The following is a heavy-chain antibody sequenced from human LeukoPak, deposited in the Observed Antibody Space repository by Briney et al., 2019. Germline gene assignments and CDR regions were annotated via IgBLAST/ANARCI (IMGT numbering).Heavy chain of an antibody. Sequence: PGASVRVSCKASGYTFTSYGISWVRQAPGQGLEWMGWISAYNGNTNYAQKLQGRVTMTTDTSTSTAYMELRSLRSDDTAVYYCARGRGYCSSISCLPEGYWGQGTLVTVSS. CDR2: ISAYNGNT. J-gene: IGHJ4*02. V-gene: IGHV1-18*04. CDR1: GYTFTSYG. D-gene: IGHD2-2*01. CDR3: ARGRGYCSSISCLPEGY.